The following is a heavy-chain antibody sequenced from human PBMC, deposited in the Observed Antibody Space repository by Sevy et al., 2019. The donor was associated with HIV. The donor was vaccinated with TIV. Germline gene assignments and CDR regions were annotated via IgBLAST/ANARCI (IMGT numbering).Heavy chain of an antibody. CDR1: GFIFSNYA. Sequence: GGSLRLSCAASGFIFSNYAMNWVRQAPGRGLEWVSTIGTGGVSTYYADSVKGRFTISRDNSKNTLYLQMNSLRAEDTAAYYCARYAGATRLFDFWGQGTLVTFSS. D-gene: IGHD3-16*01. J-gene: IGHJ4*02. CDR3: ARYAGATRLFDF. V-gene: IGHV3-23*01. CDR2: IGTGGVST.